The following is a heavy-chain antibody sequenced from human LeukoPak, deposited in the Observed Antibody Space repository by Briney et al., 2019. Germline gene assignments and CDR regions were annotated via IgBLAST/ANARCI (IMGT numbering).Heavy chain of an antibody. CDR1: GYTFTSYS. D-gene: IGHD5-24*01. V-gene: IGHV1-18*04. Sequence: ASVTVSFKASGYTFTSYSFSWVRQPPAQGLEWMGWISAYNGYTNYSQKLQGRVTMTTDTSTSTAYMELRSLRSGDTAVYYCARVRDGYPTDWGQGTLVTVSS. J-gene: IGHJ4*02. CDR2: ISAYNGYT. CDR3: ARVRDGYPTD.